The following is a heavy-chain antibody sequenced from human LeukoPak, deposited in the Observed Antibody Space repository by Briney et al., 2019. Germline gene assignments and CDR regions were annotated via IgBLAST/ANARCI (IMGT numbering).Heavy chain of an antibody. Sequence: GGSLRLSCAASGFTFSSYAMSWVREAPGKGQEWVSAISGSGGSTYSADSVKGRFTISKDNSKNTLYLQMNSLRAEDTAVYYCAKGAPLLYFDWLSDSGPYYYFGMDVWGQGTTVTVSS. CDR1: GFTFSSYA. CDR3: AKGAPLLYFDWLSDSGPYYYFGMDV. V-gene: IGHV3-23*01. J-gene: IGHJ6*02. D-gene: IGHD3-9*01. CDR2: ISGSGGST.